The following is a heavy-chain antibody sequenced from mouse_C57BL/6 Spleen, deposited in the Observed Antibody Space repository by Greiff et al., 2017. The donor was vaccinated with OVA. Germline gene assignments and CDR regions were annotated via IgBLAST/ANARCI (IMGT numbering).Heavy chain of an antibody. CDR2: ISYDGSN. Sequence: QLQQSGPGLVKPSQSLSLTCSVTGYSITSGYYWNWIRQFPGNKLEWMGYISYDGSNNYNPSLKNRISITRDTSKNQFFLKLNSVTTEDTATYYCASYYGSSPYYFDYWGQGTTLTVSS. V-gene: IGHV3-6*01. D-gene: IGHD1-1*01. CDR1: GYSITSGYY. J-gene: IGHJ2*01. CDR3: ASYYGSSPYYFDY.